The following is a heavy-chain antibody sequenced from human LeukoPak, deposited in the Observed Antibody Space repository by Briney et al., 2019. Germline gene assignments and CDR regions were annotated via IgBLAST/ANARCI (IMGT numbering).Heavy chain of an antibody. CDR3: AREGYYGSGSPPSLYFDY. CDR2: TSSDLNVK. V-gene: IGHV3-30-3*01. D-gene: IGHD3-10*01. J-gene: IGHJ4*02. CDR1: GFTFRNYV. Sequence: GGSLGLSCAASGFTFRNYVIHWVRQAPGKGLEWVAVTSSDLNVKLYADSVKGRFTISRDNSRSTLYLQTNSLRPEDTAIYYCAREGYYGSGSPPSLYFDYWGQGTLVTVSS.